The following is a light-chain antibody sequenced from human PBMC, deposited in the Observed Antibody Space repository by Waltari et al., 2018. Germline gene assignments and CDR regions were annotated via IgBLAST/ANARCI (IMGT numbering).Light chain of an antibody. CDR2: GAY. V-gene: IGKV3-15*01. J-gene: IGKJ2*01. CDR1: QSVNTN. Sequence: ETVMTQSPATLSVSPGESATLSCRASQSVNTNLAWYQQKPGQAPRLLIYGAYTRATAIPARFSGSGSGTEFTLSISRLQSEDFAVYYCQSYNNWPTFGQGTKLEI. CDR3: QSYNNWPT.